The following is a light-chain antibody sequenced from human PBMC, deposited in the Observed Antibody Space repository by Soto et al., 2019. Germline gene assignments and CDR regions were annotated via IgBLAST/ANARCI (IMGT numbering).Light chain of an antibody. V-gene: IGKV1-5*01. J-gene: IGKJ1*01. Sequence: DIQMTQSPSTLSASVGDRVTITCRASQSISSWLAWYQQKPGKAPKLLIYDASSLESGVPSRFSGSGSGTEFTLTISSLQPDDFATYYCQQYNSYPPTWTFGQGTKVDIK. CDR3: QQYNSYPPTWT. CDR2: DAS. CDR1: QSISSW.